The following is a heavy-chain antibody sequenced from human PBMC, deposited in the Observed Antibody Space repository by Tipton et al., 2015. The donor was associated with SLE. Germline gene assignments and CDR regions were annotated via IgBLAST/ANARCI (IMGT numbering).Heavy chain of an antibody. Sequence: TLSLTCTVSGVSISSHYWTWIRQPPGKGLEWIGYIYYSGSTNYNPSLKSRVTISVDTSKNQFSLKLSSVTAADTAMYYCARAPGAFDIWGQGTMVTVSS. CDR1: GVSISSHY. CDR3: ARAPGAFDI. V-gene: IGHV4-59*08. J-gene: IGHJ3*02. CDR2: IYYSGST.